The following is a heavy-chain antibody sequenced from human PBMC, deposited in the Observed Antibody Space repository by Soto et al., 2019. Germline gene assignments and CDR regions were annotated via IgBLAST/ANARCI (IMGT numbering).Heavy chain of an antibody. Sequence: KPGGSLRLSCAASGFTFSDYYMSWIRQAPGKGLEWVSYISSSSSYTNYADSVKGRFTISRDNAKNSLYLQMNSLRAEDAAVYYCARGSYLWFGELLHYYYYGMDVWGQGTTVTVSS. D-gene: IGHD3-10*01. CDR2: ISSSSSYT. CDR3: ARGSYLWFGELLHYYYYGMDV. CDR1: GFTFSDYY. J-gene: IGHJ6*02. V-gene: IGHV3-11*05.